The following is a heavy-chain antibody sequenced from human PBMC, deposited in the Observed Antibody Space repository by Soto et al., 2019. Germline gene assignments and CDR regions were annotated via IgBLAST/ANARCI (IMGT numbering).Heavy chain of an antibody. Sequence: ASVKVSCKSSGFSFISYAIHWVRQAPGQRLERMGWINVATGNTKYSQHFQGRVTITRDTSASTAYMELNGLTSDDTAIYSCAREHDDWSAYSFDFWGQGTPVPVSS. J-gene: IGHJ4*02. CDR3: AREHDDWSAYSFDF. D-gene: IGHD3-3*01. CDR2: INVATGNT. V-gene: IGHV1-3*01. CDR1: GFSFISYA.